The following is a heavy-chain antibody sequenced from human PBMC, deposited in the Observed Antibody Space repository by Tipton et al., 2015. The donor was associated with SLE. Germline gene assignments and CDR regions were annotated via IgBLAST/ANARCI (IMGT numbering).Heavy chain of an antibody. Sequence: LRLSCTVSGGSISSSSYYWGWICQPPGKGLEWIGSVYYSGSSYYNPSLKSRVTISVDTSKNQFSLKLSSVTAADTAVYYCARGSRVAGTRGAFDIWGQGTLVTVSS. CDR3: ARGSRVAGTRGAFDI. CDR2: VYYSGSS. D-gene: IGHD6-19*01. J-gene: IGHJ3*02. CDR1: GGSISSSSYY. V-gene: IGHV4-39*07.